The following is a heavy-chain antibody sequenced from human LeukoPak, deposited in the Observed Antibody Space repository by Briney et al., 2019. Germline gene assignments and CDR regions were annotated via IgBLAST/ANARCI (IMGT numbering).Heavy chain of an antibody. D-gene: IGHD6-13*01. CDR1: GGSFSGYY. V-gene: IGHV4-34*01. CDR3: ARGRLYGSSWYNWFDP. CDR2: INHSGST. Sequence: KASETLSLTCAVYGGSFSGYYWSWIRQPPGKGLEWIGEINHSGSTNYNPSLKSRVTISVDTSKNQFSLKLTSVTAADTAVYYCARGRLYGSSWYNWFDPWGQGTLVTVSS. J-gene: IGHJ5*02.